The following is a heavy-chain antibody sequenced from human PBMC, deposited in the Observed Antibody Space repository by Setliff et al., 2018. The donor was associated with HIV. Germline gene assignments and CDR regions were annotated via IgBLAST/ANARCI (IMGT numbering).Heavy chain of an antibody. Sequence: PGESLKISCAASGFSFSSYGMNCVRQAPGKGLEWVSYISSTSSNIYYVDSVEGRFTISRDNADNSLYLQMNSLRAEDTAVYYCARYALAVPGYHNAFDIWGQGTMVTV. CDR2: ISSTSSNI. J-gene: IGHJ3*02. CDR1: GFSFSSYG. D-gene: IGHD6-19*01. V-gene: IGHV3-48*01. CDR3: ARYALAVPGYHNAFDI.